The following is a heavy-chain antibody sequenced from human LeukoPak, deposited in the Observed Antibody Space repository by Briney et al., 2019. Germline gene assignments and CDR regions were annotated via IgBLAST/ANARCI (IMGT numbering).Heavy chain of an antibody. CDR2: INPSGGST. Sequence: GASVKVSCKASGYTFTSYYMHWVRQAPGQGLEWMGIINPSGGSTSYAQKFQGRVTMTRGTSTSTVYMELSSLRSEDTAVYYCARVNYYDSSGYYLEGGLFAYWGQGTLVTVSS. CDR3: ARVNYYDSSGYYLEGGLFAY. D-gene: IGHD3-22*01. CDR1: GYTFTSYY. J-gene: IGHJ4*02. V-gene: IGHV1-46*01.